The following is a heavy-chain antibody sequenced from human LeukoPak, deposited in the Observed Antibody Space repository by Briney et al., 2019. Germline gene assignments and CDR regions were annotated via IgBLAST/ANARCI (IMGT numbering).Heavy chain of an antibody. CDR2: MNPNSGNT. CDR3: ARGRAKNIIAVADFINNDAFDI. J-gene: IGHJ3*02. Sequence: GSVKVSCKASGYTFSSYDINWVRQATGQGLEWMGWMNPNSGNTGYAQKFQGRVTMTRNTSISTAYMELSSLRSEDTAVYYCARGRAKNIIAVADFINNDAFDIWGQGTMVTVSS. D-gene: IGHD6-19*01. CDR1: GYTFSSYD. V-gene: IGHV1-8*02.